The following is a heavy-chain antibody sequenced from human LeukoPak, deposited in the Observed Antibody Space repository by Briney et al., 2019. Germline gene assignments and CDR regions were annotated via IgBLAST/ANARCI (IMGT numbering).Heavy chain of an antibody. CDR2: ISGGGGST. J-gene: IGHJ5*02. CDR3: AKGGYCSSTSCYVGWFDP. CDR1: GXTFSSYV. Sequence: PGGSLRLSCAASGXTFSSYVMNWVRQAPGKGLEWVSVISGGGGSTYYADSVKGRFTISRDNSKNTLFLQMNSLRAEDTAVYYCAKGGYCSSTSCYVGWFDPWGQGTLVTVSS. V-gene: IGHV3-23*01. D-gene: IGHD2-2*01.